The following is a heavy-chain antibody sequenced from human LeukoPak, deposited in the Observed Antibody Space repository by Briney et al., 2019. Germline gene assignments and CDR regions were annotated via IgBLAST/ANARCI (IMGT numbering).Heavy chain of an antibody. Sequence: GGSLRLSCAASGYTLSNHWMSWVRQAPGKGREWVANIRQDGAERYYVESVKGRFTISRDNAKNSVYLEMNSLRVEDTAVYSCARAPYYESSGPLWGLGTLVTVSS. CDR2: IRQDGAER. CDR3: ARAPYYESSGPL. CDR1: GYTLSNHW. V-gene: IGHV3-7*01. J-gene: IGHJ4*02. D-gene: IGHD3-22*01.